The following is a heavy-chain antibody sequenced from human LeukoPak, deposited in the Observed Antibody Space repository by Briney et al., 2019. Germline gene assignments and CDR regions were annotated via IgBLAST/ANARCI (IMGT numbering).Heavy chain of an antibody. D-gene: IGHD2-15*01. CDR2: INPNSGGT. J-gene: IGHJ6*04. V-gene: IGHV1-2*02. Sequence: ASVKVSCKASGYTFTGYYMQWVRQAPGQGLEWMGWINPNSGGTNYAQKFQGRVTMTRDTSISTAYMELSRLRSDDTAVYYCARDVPNCSGGSCYRLKMDVWGKGTTVTVSS. CDR1: GYTFTGYY. CDR3: ARDVPNCSGGSCYRLKMDV.